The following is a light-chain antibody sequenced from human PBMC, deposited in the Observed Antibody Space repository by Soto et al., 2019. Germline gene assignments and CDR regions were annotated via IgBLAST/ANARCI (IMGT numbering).Light chain of an antibody. CDR3: QQYNTWPPWT. V-gene: IGKV3-15*01. J-gene: IGKJ1*01. CDR1: QSVSSN. CDR2: GAS. Sequence: IVMTQSPATLSVSPGERATLSCRASQSVSSNLAWYQQKPGQAPRLLIYGASTRATGIPARFSGSGSGTEFTLPISSLQSEDFAVYYCQQYNTWPPWTFGQWTKVSIK.